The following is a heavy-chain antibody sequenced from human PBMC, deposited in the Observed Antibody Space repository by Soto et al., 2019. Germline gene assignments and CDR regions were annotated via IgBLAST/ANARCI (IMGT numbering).Heavy chain of an antibody. J-gene: IGHJ6*02. V-gene: IGHV4-39*01. CDR2: IYYSGST. D-gene: IGHD1-26*01. CDR3: ARRSIVGATRGGGYYYYYGMDV. CDR1: GGSISSSSYY. Sequence: LSLTCTVSGGSISSSSYYWGWIRQPPGKGLEWIGSIYYSGSTYYNPSLKSRVTISVDTSKNQFSLKLSSVTAADTAVYYCARRSIVGATRGGGYYYYYGMDVWGQGTTVTVSS.